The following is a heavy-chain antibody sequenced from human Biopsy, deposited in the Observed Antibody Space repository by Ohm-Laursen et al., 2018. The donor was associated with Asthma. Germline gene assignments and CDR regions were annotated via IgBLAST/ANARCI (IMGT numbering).Heavy chain of an antibody. CDR2: INSVFGTT. Sequence: SVKVSCKSLGGTFNTYVIGWGRQAPGQGLEWMGGINSVFGTTTYPQKFQDRVTITADDSTSTVYMELSSLRSEDTAVYYCARKAGSCISRTCYSLDFWGQGTLVTASS. CDR1: GGTFNTYV. D-gene: IGHD2-2*01. J-gene: IGHJ4*02. V-gene: IGHV1-69*13. CDR3: ARKAGSCISRTCYSLDF.